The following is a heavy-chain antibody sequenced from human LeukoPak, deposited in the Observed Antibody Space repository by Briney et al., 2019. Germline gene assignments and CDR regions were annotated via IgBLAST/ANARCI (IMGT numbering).Heavy chain of an antibody. CDR2: VSDSGSST. CDR1: GFTFSNYG. V-gene: IGHV3-23*01. Sequence: GGSLRLSCAASGFTFSNYGMSWVRQAPGKGLEWVSVVSDSGSSTYYADSVKGRFTISRDNSKNTLYLQMNSLRAEDTAVYYCAPDLRGSAWSLDYWGQGTLVTDSS. D-gene: IGHD6-13*01. J-gene: IGHJ4*02. CDR3: APDLRGSAWSLDY.